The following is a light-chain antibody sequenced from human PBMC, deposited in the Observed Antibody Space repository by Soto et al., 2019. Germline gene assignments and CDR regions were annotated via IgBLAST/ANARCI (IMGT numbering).Light chain of an antibody. CDR1: QSVSSSY. CDR2: GAS. J-gene: IGKJ5*01. Sequence: EIVLTQTPGTVSLSPGERATLSFRARQSVSSSYLAWYQQRPGQAPRLLIYGASTRATGIPARFSGSGSGTEFTLTISSLQSEDVAVYYCQQYHSDPITFGQGTRLEIK. V-gene: IGKV3-20*01. CDR3: QQYHSDPIT.